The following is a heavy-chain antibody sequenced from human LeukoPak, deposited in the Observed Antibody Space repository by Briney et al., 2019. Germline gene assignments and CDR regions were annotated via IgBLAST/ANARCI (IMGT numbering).Heavy chain of an antibody. Sequence: PGRSLRLSCTASGFTFGDYAMSLFRQAPGKGLEWVGFIRNRPSGGTTEYAASVKGRFTISRDDSKSIAYLQMNSLKIEDTAVYYCTRGDYSNYDYWGQGTLVTVSS. CDR2: IRNRPSGGTT. V-gene: IGHV3-49*03. CDR1: GFTFGDYA. D-gene: IGHD4-11*01. CDR3: TRGDYSNYDY. J-gene: IGHJ4*02.